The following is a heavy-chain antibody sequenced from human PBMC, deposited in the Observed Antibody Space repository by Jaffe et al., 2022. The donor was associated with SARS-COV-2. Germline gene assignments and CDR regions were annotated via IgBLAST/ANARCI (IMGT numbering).Heavy chain of an antibody. CDR2: INPSGGST. Sequence: QVQLVQSGAEVKKPGASVKVSCKASGYTFTSYYMHWVRQAPGQGLEWMGIINPSGGSTSYAQKLQGRVTMTRDTSTSTVYMELSSLRSEDTAVYYCARGSGGIVGATAEYFQHWGQGTLVTVSS. V-gene: IGHV1-46*04. CDR3: ARGSGGIVGATAEYFQH. CDR1: GYTFTSYY. D-gene: IGHD1-26*01. J-gene: IGHJ1*01.